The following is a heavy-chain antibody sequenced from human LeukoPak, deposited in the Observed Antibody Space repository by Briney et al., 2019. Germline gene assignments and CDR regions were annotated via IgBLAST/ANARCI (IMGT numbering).Heavy chain of an antibody. CDR1: GGSISSSSYY. Sequence: SETLSLTCTVSGGSISSSSYYWGWVRQPPGKGLEWIGNIYYSGSTYYNPSLKSRVTISVDTSKNQFFLKLSSVTAADTAVYYCARSYDSSGRDYWGQGTLVTVSS. V-gene: IGHV4-39*01. J-gene: IGHJ4*02. CDR3: ARSYDSSGRDY. D-gene: IGHD3-22*01. CDR2: IYYSGST.